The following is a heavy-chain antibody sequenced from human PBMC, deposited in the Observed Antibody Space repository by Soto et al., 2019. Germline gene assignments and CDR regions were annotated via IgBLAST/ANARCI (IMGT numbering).Heavy chain of an antibody. CDR2: LSYTGST. D-gene: IGHD2-8*02. CDR1: GGPVRDAFSY. CDR3: ARELEGGVFDI. Sequence: QVHLQESGPQLVKPSQPLSLTCTVSGGPVRDAFSYWTWIRQPPGKGPEWMGYLSYTGSTYYNPSLLNRATSSVDESSNLLSLRLSSVTAADTAVYYCARELEGGVFDIWGRGTLVTVSS. J-gene: IGHJ3*02. V-gene: IGHV4-30-4*01.